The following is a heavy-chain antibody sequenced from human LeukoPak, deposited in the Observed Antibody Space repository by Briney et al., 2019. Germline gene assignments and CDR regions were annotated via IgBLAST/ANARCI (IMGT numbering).Heavy chain of an antibody. V-gene: IGHV4-39*01. Sequence: SETLSLTCTVSGGSISSYSYFWGWIRQPPGKGLEWIGSIYYSGSAHYNPSLKSRVTISVDTSKNQFSLKLSSVTAADTAVYYCAKHKGHSGLYYFDSWGQGTLVTVSS. CDR2: IYYSGSA. CDR1: GGSISSYSYF. CDR3: AKHKGHSGLYYFDS. J-gene: IGHJ4*02. D-gene: IGHD2-8*01.